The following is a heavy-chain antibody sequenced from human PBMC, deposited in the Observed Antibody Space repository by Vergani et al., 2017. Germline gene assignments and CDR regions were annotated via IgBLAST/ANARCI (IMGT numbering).Heavy chain of an antibody. CDR3: AKRVARGALSDY. D-gene: IGHD5-12*01. J-gene: IGHJ4*02. V-gene: IGHV3-23*01. Sequence: EVQLLESGGGLVQPGGSLRLSCAASGFTFSSYAMSWVLQDPGKGLEWVSVISGSGGSTYYADSVKGRFTISRDNSKNTLYLQMNSLRAEDTAVYYCAKRVARGALSDYWGQGTLVTVSS. CDR1: GFTFSSYA. CDR2: ISGSGGST.